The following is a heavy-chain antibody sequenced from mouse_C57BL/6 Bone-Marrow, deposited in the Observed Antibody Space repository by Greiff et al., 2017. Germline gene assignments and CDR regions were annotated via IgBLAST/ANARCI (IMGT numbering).Heavy chain of an antibody. CDR2: IDPSDSYT. D-gene: IGHD2-4*01. CDR1: GYTFTSSW. J-gene: IGHJ2*01. CDR3: ARTGGLQLDFDY. Sequence: QVQLQQPGAELVKPGASVKLSCKASGYTFTSSWMQWVKQRPGQGLEWIGEIDPSDSYTNYNQKFKGKATLTVDTSSSTAYMQLSSLTSEDSAVYYCARTGGLQLDFDYWGQGTTLTVSS. V-gene: IGHV1-50*01.